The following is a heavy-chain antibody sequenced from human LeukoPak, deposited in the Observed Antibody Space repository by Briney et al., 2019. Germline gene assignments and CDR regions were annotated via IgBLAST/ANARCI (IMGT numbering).Heavy chain of an antibody. J-gene: IGHJ4*02. CDR3: ARDVSQIEH. CDR1: GFMFSDYY. Sequence: PGRSLRLSCVAKGFMFSDYYISWIRQAPGKGLESVAHISGSELSISYADSVKGRFTISRDNVKNSVFLQMNSLRADDTAVYYCARDVSQIEHWGQGTLVTVSS. CDR2: ISGSELSI. V-gene: IGHV3-11*01.